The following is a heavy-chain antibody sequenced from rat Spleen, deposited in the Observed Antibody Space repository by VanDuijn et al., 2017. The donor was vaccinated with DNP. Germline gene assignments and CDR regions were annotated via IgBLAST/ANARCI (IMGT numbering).Heavy chain of an antibody. CDR3: ASHNSGYFDY. Sequence: EVQLVESGGGLVQPGRSLKLSCAASGFTFSDYNMAWVRKAPKKGLEWVATISYDGSSTYYRDSVRGRFTISRDNAKSTLYLQMDSLRSEDTATYYCASHNSGYFDYWGQGVMVTVSS. CDR1: GFTFSDYN. J-gene: IGHJ2*01. D-gene: IGHD4-3*01. V-gene: IGHV5-7*01. CDR2: ISYDGSST.